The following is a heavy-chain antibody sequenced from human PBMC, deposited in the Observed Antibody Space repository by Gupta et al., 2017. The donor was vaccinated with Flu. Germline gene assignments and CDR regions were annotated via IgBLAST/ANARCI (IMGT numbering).Heavy chain of an antibody. CDR2: MNPNSGNT. J-gene: IGHJ4*02. CDR1: GYTFTSYD. Sequence: QVQLVQSGAEVKKPGASVKVSCKASGYTFTSYDINWVRKATGQGLEWMGWMNPNSGNTGYAQKFQGRVTMTRNTSISTAYMELSSLRSEDTAVYYCARGLAYDFWSGYAEIDYWGQGTLVTVSS. V-gene: IGHV1-8*01. CDR3: ARGLAYDFWSGYAEIDY. D-gene: IGHD3-3*01.